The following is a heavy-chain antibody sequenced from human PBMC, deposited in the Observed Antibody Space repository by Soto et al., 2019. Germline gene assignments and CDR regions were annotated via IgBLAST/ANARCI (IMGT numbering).Heavy chain of an antibody. CDR1: GFTFSSYA. CDR3: AKGSGYSGTYHGFDY. V-gene: IGHV3-23*01. D-gene: IGHD1-26*01. CDR2: ISDSGGNT. J-gene: IGHJ4*02. Sequence: PGGSLRLSCAASGFTFSSYAMSWVRQAPGKGLEWVSTISDSGGNTYYADSVKGRFTISRDNSKNSLYLQMNSLRAEDTAVYYCAKGSGYSGTYHGFDYWGQGTLVTVS.